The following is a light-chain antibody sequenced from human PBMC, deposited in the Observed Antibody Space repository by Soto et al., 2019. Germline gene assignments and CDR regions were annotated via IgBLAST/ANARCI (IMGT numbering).Light chain of an antibody. J-gene: IGKJ1*01. CDR1: QSVSSN. V-gene: IGKV3-15*01. CDR3: QQYDTWLVWT. Sequence: IVLTQSPATLSVSPGDTATLSCRANQSVSSNLAWYQQKPGQAPRLLIYGASTRATAIPARFSGSGSGTEFTLNITSLQSEDIVVYYCQQYDTWLVWTFGQGTKVEI. CDR2: GAS.